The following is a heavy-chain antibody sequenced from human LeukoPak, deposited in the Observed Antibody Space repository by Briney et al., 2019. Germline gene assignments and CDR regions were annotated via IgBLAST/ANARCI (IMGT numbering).Heavy chain of an antibody. D-gene: IGHD3-9*01. Sequence: PGGSLRLSCAASGFTFSSYAMSWGRQAPGEGLEWVAGISAGLGCTYFAVSVTARFTISRDNSKNMLYLQLNSLRAEDTAVYYCAKGDPPTYYDILTGQDYWGQGTLVTVSS. V-gene: IGHV3-23*01. CDR2: ISAGLGCT. J-gene: IGHJ4*02. CDR3: AKGDPPTYYDILTGQDY. CDR1: GFTFSSYA.